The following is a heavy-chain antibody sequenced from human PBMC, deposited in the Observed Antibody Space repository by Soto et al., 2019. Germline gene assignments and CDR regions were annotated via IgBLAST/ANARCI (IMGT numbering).Heavy chain of an antibody. V-gene: IGHV4-59*08. CDR1: GGSISSYY. CDR3: ARLTYSSSFLFDY. CDR2: IYYSGST. J-gene: IGHJ4*02. D-gene: IGHD6-6*01. Sequence: PSESLSLTCTVSGGSISSYYWSWIRQPPGKGLEWIGYIYYSGSTNYNPSLKSRVTISVDTSKNQFSLKLSSVTAADTAVYYCARLTYSSSFLFDYWGQGTLVTVSS.